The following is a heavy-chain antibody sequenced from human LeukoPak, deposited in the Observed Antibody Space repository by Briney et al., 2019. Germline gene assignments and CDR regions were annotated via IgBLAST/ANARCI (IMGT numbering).Heavy chain of an antibody. CDR2: ISATGGTT. CDR1: GFTFRNYA. Sequence: GGSLRLSCSASGFTFRNYAMNWVRQAPGKGLEWVSTISATGGTTSYADSVKGRFTISRDNSKNTLYVQMNSLRADDTAVYYCGKELSGMFGKAWGDFDCWGQGALVTVSS. V-gene: IGHV3-23*01. D-gene: IGHD3-3*01. CDR3: GKELSGMFGKAWGDFDC. J-gene: IGHJ4*02.